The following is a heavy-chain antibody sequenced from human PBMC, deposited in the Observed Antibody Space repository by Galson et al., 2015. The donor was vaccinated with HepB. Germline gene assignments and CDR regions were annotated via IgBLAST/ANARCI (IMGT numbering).Heavy chain of an antibody. CDR1: GFTFSSYW. Sequence: SLRLSCAASGFTFSSYWMSWVRQTPGKGLEWVANIEKDGSRKFHVDSVEGRFTISRDNAKNSLFLQMSSLRAEDTAVYYCARGVDTPMGKSFYYGLDVWGHGTTVTVSS. D-gene: IGHD5-18*01. V-gene: IGHV3-7*05. CDR3: ARGVDTPMGKSFYYGLDV. J-gene: IGHJ6*02. CDR2: IEKDGSRK.